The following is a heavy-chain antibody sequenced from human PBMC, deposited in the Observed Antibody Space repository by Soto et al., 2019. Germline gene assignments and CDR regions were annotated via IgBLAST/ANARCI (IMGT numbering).Heavy chain of an antibody. CDR2: INPSNST. Sequence: QVQLVQSGAEVKKPGASVKVSCKASGYTFTSYYMHWVRQAPGQGLEWMGIINPSNSTSYAQKFQGRVTMTRDTSTSTVYMELSSLRSEDTAVYYCATVYCTGGSCYSIDYWGQGTLFTVSS. J-gene: IGHJ4*02. CDR3: ATVYCTGGSCYSIDY. V-gene: IGHV1-46*03. CDR1: GYTFTSYY. D-gene: IGHD2-15*01.